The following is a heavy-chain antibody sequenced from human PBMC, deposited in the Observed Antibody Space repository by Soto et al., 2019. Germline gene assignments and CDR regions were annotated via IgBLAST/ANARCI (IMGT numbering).Heavy chain of an antibody. J-gene: IGHJ4*02. Sequence: GASVKVSCKASGFTFTSFAVQWVRQARGKRLEWIGGIVVGSGNTNYAQKFQERVTITRDVSTSTAYMELSSLRSEDTAVYYCAGVNPTGIGASGTFDYWGEGDLVTVSS. V-gene: IGHV1-58*01. D-gene: IGHD6-13*01. CDR1: GFTFTSFA. CDR2: IVVGSGNT. CDR3: AGVNPTGIGASGTFDY.